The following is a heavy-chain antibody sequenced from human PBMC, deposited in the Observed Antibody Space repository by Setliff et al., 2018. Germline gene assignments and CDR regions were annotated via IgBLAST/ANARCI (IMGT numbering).Heavy chain of an antibody. V-gene: IGHV1-69*10. Sequence: GASVKVSCKASGGTFSSYAISWVRQAPGQGLEWMGGIIPILGIANYAQKFQGRVTITADKSTSTAYMELSSLRSEDTAVYYCARDPRGNYYDSSGYSPRGQGTMVTVSS. CDR1: GGTFSSYA. CDR3: ARDPRGNYYDSSGYSP. D-gene: IGHD3-22*01. CDR2: IIPILGIA. J-gene: IGHJ3*01.